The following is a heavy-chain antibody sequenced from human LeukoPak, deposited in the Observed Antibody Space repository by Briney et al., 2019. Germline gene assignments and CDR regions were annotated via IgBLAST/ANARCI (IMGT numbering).Heavy chain of an antibody. V-gene: IGHV1-18*01. CDR2: ISAYNGNT. J-gene: IGHJ4*02. CDR1: GYTFTSYG. CDR3: ARDFSGSPRLLRGVTNDY. D-gene: IGHD3-10*01. Sequence: ASVKVSCKASGYTFTSYGISWVRQAPGQGLEWMGWISAYNGNTNYARKLQGRVTMTTDTSTSTAYMELRSLRSDDTAVYYCARDFSGSPRLLRGVTNDYWGQGTLVTVSS.